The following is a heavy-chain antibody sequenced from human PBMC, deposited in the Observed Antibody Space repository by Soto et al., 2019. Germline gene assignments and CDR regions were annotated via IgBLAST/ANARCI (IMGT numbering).Heavy chain of an antibody. CDR2: ISSSSSYI. V-gene: IGHV3-21*01. CDR3: ARGMDGATPESYYYYMDV. J-gene: IGHJ6*03. Sequence: GGSLRLSCAASGFTFSSYSMNWVRQAPGKGLEWVSSISSSSSYIYYADSVKGRFTISRDNAKNSLYLQMNSLRAEDTAVYYCARGMDGATPESYYYYMDVWGKGTTVTVSS. D-gene: IGHD5-12*01. CDR1: GFTFSSYS.